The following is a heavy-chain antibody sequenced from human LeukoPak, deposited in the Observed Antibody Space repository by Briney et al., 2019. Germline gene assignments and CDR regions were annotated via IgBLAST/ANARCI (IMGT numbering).Heavy chain of an antibody. CDR1: GFTFSSYA. Sequence: QPGGSLRLSCAASGFTFSSYAMTWVRQAPGKGLEWVSSIGANGGNTYYADSVKGRFTISRDNSKNTLYLQMNSLRDDDTAVYYCARVTGNSATYPIFDYWGQGTLVTVSS. J-gene: IGHJ4*02. D-gene: IGHD1-26*01. V-gene: IGHV3-23*01. CDR2: IGANGGNT. CDR3: ARVTGNSATYPIFDY.